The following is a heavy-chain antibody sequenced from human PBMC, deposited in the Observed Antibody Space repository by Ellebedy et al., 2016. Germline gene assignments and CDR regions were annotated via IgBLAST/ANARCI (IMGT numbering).Heavy chain of an antibody. Sequence: GESLKISCAASGFSVSSNDMSWVRQAPGKGLELVSLLHGGGTSYYADSVKGRFTISRDNSKKTLYLQMSGLGAEDTAVYYCVTRHNGAFDFWGQGTMVTVSS. D-gene: IGHD1-14*01. CDR2: LHGGGTS. J-gene: IGHJ3*01. CDR1: GFSVSSND. V-gene: IGHV3-53*01. CDR3: VTRHNGAFDF.